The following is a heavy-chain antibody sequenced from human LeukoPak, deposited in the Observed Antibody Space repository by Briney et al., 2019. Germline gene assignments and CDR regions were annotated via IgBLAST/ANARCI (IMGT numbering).Heavy chain of an antibody. J-gene: IGHJ4*02. V-gene: IGHV3-23*01. Sequence: GGSLRLSCAASGFTFSNYAMSWVRQAPGKGLEWVSSISGSGGSSYYADSVKGRFTISRDNSKSTLYLQMNSLRAEDTAVYYCAKGSYGAYGVFDNWGQGTLVTVSS. CDR3: AKGSYGAYGVFDN. CDR1: GFTFSNYA. D-gene: IGHD4-17*01. CDR2: ISGSGGSS.